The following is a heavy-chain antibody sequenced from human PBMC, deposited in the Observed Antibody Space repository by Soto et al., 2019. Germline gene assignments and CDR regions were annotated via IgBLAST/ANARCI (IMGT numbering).Heavy chain of an antibody. CDR1: GYTFTSYG. D-gene: IGHD1-26*01. CDR3: ESDGWSVTRATGIYYFDY. J-gene: IGHJ4*02. Sequence: ASVKVSCKASGYTFTSYGIHWVRQAPGHRPEWMAWINAGNGYTKYSQKFHGRLTITIDTSASTVYMELSSLRSDDTAVYYCESDGWSVTRATGIYYFDYWGQGTLVTVSS. CDR2: INAGNGYT. V-gene: IGHV1-3*01.